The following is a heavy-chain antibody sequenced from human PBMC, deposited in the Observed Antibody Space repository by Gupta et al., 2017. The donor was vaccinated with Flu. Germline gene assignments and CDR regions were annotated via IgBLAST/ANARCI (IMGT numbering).Heavy chain of an antibody. CDR1: GLTFSEAW. V-gene: IGHV3-15*01. Sequence: EVQLVESGGGLVKPGGSLRLSCVASGLTFSEAWMGWVRQAPGKGLEWVGRIKSKIDGGSTNYAAPVKGGFTISRDDSKNTIYLQMNSLKTEDTAVYFCTTDVSNYYDSSGYNDYWGQGTLVTVSS. J-gene: IGHJ4*02. D-gene: IGHD3-22*01. CDR2: IKSKIDGGST. CDR3: TTDVSNYYDSSGYNDY.